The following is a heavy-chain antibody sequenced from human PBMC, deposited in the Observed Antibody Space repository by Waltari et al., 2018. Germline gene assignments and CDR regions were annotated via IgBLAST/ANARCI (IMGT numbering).Heavy chain of an antibody. D-gene: IGHD2-15*01. CDR2: IYPSGST. V-gene: IGHV4-4*07. CDR1: GGSITSYY. J-gene: IGHJ4*02. Sequence: VQLQESGPGLVKPSETLSLTCTVSGGSITSYYWNWIRQPAGKGLEWIGRIYPSGSTIYNPSLMSRVTVSVDTSKNQFSLKLSSVTAADTAVYFCASDDDYCSGTTCHRQDYWGQGTRVTVSS. CDR3: ASDDDYCSGTTCHRQDY.